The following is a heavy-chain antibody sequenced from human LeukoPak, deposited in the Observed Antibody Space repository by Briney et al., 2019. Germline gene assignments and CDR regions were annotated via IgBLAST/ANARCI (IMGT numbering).Heavy chain of an antibody. J-gene: IGHJ5*02. D-gene: IGHD1/OR15-1a*01. Sequence: PSETLSLTCTVSGGSISSYYWSWIRQPPGKGLEWIGYIYHSGSAYYNPSLKSRVTISVDRSKNQFSLKLSSVTAADTAVYYCARDAIGNTASWGQGTLVTVSS. CDR1: GGSISSYY. V-gene: IGHV4-59*12. CDR3: ARDAIGNTAS. CDR2: IYHSGSA.